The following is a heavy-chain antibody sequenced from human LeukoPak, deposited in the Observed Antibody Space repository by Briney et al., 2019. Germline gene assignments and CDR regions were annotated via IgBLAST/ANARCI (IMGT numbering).Heavy chain of an antibody. CDR2: ISGGGGST. D-gene: IGHD3-16*01. CDR1: GFTFTSYS. CDR3: AKGGRWDVTPFDY. V-gene: IGHV3-23*01. J-gene: IGHJ4*02. Sequence: GGSLRLSCAASGFTFTSYSMNWVRQAPGKGLEWVSTISGGGGSTYYADSVKGRFTISRDNSKNTLYLQVNSLRAEDTAVYYCAKGGRWDVTPFDYWGQGTLVTVSS.